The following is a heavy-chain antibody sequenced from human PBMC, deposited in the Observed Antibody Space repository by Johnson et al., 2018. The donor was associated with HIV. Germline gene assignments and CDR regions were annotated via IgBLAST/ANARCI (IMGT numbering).Heavy chain of an antibody. D-gene: IGHD4/OR15-4a*01. CDR1: EFTFSRFA. Sequence: VQLVESGGGVVRPGRSLRLSCAACEFTFSRFAMHWVRQATGKGLEWVSAIGTAGDTYYPGSVKGRFTISRENAKNSLYLQMNSLRAEDTAVYYCARGGASDAFDIWGQGTMVTVSS. J-gene: IGHJ3*02. CDR3: ARGGASDAFDI. CDR2: IGTAGDT. V-gene: IGHV3-13*01.